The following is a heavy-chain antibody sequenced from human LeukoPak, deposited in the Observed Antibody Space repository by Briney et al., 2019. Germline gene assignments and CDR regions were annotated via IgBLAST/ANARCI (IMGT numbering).Heavy chain of an antibody. CDR2: IHYSGGT. D-gene: IGHD3-16*01. CDR3: ARGEGYFDY. CDR1: GVSITSGDYH. Sequence: SETLSLTCTVSGVSITSGDYHWNWIRQHPGTGLERIGYIHYSGGTSYNPSLKSRLTLSVDKSGNQFSLKLSSVTAADTAVYYCARGEGYFDYWGQGTLVTVSS. J-gene: IGHJ4*02. V-gene: IGHV4-31*03.